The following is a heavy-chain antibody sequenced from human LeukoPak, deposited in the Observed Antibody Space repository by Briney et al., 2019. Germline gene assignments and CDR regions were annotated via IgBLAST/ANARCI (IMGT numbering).Heavy chain of an antibody. J-gene: IGHJ4*02. Sequence: GGSLRLSCTASGFTLTNYGIQWVRQAPGKGQEWVAFIGYDGTTKYFGAPVKGRFTISRDTSKNTVYLQMNTLRLEDTAVYYCAKDVRGDGHRYLDYWGQGTLVTVSS. CDR2: IGYDGTTK. V-gene: IGHV3-30*02. D-gene: IGHD5-24*01. CDR1: GFTLTNYG. CDR3: AKDVRGDGHRYLDY.